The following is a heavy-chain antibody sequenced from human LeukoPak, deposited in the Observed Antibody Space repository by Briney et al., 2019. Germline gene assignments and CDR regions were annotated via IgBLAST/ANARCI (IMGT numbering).Heavy chain of an antibody. CDR2: ISYSGST. D-gene: IGHD3-22*01. Sequence: PSETLSLTCTVSGGSISSYYWSWIRQPPGKGLEWIGYISYSGSTNYNPSLKSRVTISVDTSKNQFSLKLSSVTAADTAVYYCARDQYYYDSSDAFDIWGQGTMVTVSS. J-gene: IGHJ3*02. CDR1: GGSISSYY. V-gene: IGHV4-59*12. CDR3: ARDQYYYDSSDAFDI.